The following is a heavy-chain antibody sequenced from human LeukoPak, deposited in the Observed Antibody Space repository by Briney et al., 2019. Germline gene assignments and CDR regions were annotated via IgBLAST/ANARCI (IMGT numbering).Heavy chain of an antibody. D-gene: IGHD4-17*01. Sequence: GGSLRLSCAASGFTFSSYAMSWVRQAPGKGLEWVSAISGSGGSTYYADSVKGRFTISRDNSKNTLYLQMNSLRAEDTAVYYCAKDPFTYGDYVDSDFDYWGQGTLVTVSS. J-gene: IGHJ4*02. CDR3: AKDPFTYGDYVDSDFDY. V-gene: IGHV3-23*01. CDR1: GFTFSSYA. CDR2: ISGSGGST.